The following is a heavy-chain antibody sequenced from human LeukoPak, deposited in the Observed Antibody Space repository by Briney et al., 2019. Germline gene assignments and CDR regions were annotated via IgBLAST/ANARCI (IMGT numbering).Heavy chain of an antibody. D-gene: IGHD3-22*01. J-gene: IGHJ4*02. Sequence: ASVKVSCKASGYTFTSYYMHWVRQAPGRGLEWMGIINPSGGSTSYAQKFQGRVTMTRDTSTSTVYMELSSLRSEDTAVYYCARGAGYYDSSGYQEGFDYWGQGILVTVSS. CDR3: ARGAGYYDSSGYQEGFDY. CDR2: INPSGGST. CDR1: GYTFTSYY. V-gene: IGHV1-46*01.